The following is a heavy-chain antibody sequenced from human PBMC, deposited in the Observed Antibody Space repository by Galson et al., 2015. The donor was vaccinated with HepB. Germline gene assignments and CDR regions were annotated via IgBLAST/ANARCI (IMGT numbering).Heavy chain of an antibody. Sequence: SLRLSCAASGFTFSSYGMHWVRQAPGKGLEWVAVIWYDGGNKYYADSVKGRFTISRDNSKNTLYLQMNSLRAEDTAVYYCARVRCSGGSCYSGSYYYYYMDVWGKGTTVTVSS. CDR3: ARVRCSGGSCYSGSYYYYYMDV. J-gene: IGHJ6*03. V-gene: IGHV3-33*01. CDR1: GFTFSSYG. D-gene: IGHD2-15*01. CDR2: IWYDGGNK.